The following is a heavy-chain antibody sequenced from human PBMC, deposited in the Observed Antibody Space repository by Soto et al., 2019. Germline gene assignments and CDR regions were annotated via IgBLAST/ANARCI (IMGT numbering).Heavy chain of an antibody. V-gene: IGHV1-8*01. Sequence: VASVKVSCKASGYTFTSYDINWVRQATGQGLEWMGWMNPNSGNTGYAQKFQGRVTMTRNTSISTAYMELSSLRSEDTAVYYCARVLNPRGSSWLLYYYYGMDVWGQGTTVTVSS. CDR2: MNPNSGNT. CDR1: GYTFTSYD. D-gene: IGHD6-13*01. CDR3: ARVLNPRGSSWLLYYYYGMDV. J-gene: IGHJ6*02.